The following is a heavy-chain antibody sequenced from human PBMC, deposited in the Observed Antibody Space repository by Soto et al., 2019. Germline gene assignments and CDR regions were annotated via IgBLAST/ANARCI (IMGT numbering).Heavy chain of an antibody. J-gene: IGHJ5*02. CDR2: ISSSSSHI. Sequence: GGSLRLSCAASGFTLSTYGMNWVRQAPGKGLEWVSPISSSSSHIYYADSVKGRFTISRDNAKNSLSLQMNSLRAEDTAVYYCARDASSAITRVTMRPDLWGQGTLVTVSS. V-gene: IGHV3-21*01. CDR1: GFTLSTYG. CDR3: ARDASSAITRVTMRPDL. D-gene: IGHD4-17*01.